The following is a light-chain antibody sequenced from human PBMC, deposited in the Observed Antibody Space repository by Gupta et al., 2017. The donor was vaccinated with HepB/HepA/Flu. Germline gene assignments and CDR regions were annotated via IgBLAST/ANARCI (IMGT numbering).Light chain of an antibody. CDR3: SSYTSSSTLVV. J-gene: IGLJ2*01. V-gene: IGLV2-14*01. CDR1: SSDVGGYNY. Sequence: QSALTQPASVSGSPGQSLPISCTGTSSDVGGYNYVSWYQQHPGKAPKLMISDVSNRPSGVSNRFSGSKPGNTASLTISGLQAEDEADYYCSSYTSSSTLVVFGGGTKLTVL. CDR2: DVS.